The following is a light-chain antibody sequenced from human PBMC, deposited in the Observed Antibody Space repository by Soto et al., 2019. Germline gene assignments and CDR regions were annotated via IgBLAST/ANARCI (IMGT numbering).Light chain of an antibody. CDR3: QQYFSPPLT. J-gene: IGKJ4*02. CDR2: AAS. Sequence: PCGVSSSVCYIVTITCQASHTHNNYLAWYQQKPGQAPKLLIYAASTLQTGVPSRFTGSGSGTEFTLTISSLQPEDFATYYCQQYFSPPLTFGGGTKVDIK. V-gene: IGKV1-39*01. CDR1: HTHNNY.